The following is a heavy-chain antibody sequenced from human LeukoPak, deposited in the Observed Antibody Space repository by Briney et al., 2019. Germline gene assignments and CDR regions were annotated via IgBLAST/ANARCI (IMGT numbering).Heavy chain of an antibody. J-gene: IGHJ3*02. CDR2: IYTSGST. Sequence: PSETLSLTCAVYGGFFSSYYWSWIRQPAGKGLEWIGRIYTSGSTNYNPSLKSRVTMSVDTSKNQFSLKLSSVTAADTAVYYCARERKYIDAFDIWGQGTMVTVSS. V-gene: IGHV4-4*07. CDR1: GGFFSSYY. CDR3: ARERKYIDAFDI. D-gene: IGHD5-18*01.